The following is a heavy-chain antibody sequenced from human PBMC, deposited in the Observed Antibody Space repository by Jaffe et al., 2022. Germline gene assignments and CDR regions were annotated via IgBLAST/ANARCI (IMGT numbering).Heavy chain of an antibody. CDR3: ARHEGGLNLFDY. CDR2: IYYSGST. Sequence: QLQLQESGPGLVKPSETLSLTCTVSGGSISSSSYYWGWIRQPPGKGLEWIGSIYYSGSTYYNPSLKSRVTISVDTSKNQFSLKLSSVTAADTAVYYCARHEGGLNLFDYWGQGTLVTVSS. J-gene: IGHJ4*02. CDR1: GGSISSSSYY. D-gene: IGHD3-16*01. V-gene: IGHV4-39*01.